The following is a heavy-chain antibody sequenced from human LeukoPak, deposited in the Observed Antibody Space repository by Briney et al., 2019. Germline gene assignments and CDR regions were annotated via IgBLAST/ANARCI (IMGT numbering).Heavy chain of an antibody. D-gene: IGHD3-3*01. CDR3: ARDGTITIFGVVNRFDP. V-gene: IGHV4-30-4*08. CDR1: GGSISSGDYY. CDR2: IYYSGST. Sequence: SETLSLTCTVSGGSISSGDYYWSWIRQPPGKGLEWIGYIYYSGSTYYNPSLKSRVTISVDTSKNQFSLKLSSVTAADTAVYYCARDGTITIFGVVNRFDPWGQGTLVTVSS. J-gene: IGHJ5*02.